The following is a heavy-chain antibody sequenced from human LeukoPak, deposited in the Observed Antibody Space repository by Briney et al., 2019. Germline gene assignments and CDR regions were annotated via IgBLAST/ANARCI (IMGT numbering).Heavy chain of an antibody. CDR3: ARRRDGYNYVGTDY. CDR1: GYNFTNYW. V-gene: IGHV5-51*01. CDR2: IYPGDSDT. D-gene: IGHD5-24*01. Sequence: GESLKISRKGSGYNFTNYWIGWVRQMPGKGLEWMGIIYPGDSDTTYSPSFQGQVTISADTSISTAYLQWSSLKASDTAMYYCARRRDGYNYVGTDYWGQGTLVTVSS. J-gene: IGHJ4*02.